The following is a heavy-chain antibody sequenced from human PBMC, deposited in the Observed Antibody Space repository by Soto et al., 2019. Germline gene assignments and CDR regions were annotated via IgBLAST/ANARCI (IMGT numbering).Heavy chain of an antibody. Sequence: SETLSLTCTVSGGSISSGGYYWSWIRQHPGKGLEWIGYIYYSGSTYYNPSLKSRVTISVDTSKNQFSLKLSSVTAADTAVYYCARVLYYYDSSGYSSHFDYWGQGTLVTVSS. D-gene: IGHD3-22*01. CDR3: ARVLYYYDSSGYSSHFDY. CDR1: GGSISSGGYY. V-gene: IGHV4-31*03. J-gene: IGHJ4*02. CDR2: IYYSGST.